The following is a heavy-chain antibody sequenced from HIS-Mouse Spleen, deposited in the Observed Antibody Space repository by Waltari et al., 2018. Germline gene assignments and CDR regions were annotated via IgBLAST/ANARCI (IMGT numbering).Heavy chain of an antibody. J-gene: IGHJ4*02. CDR3: ARVYYDFWSGYYY. CDR2: RNQNSGNT. Sequence: QVQLVQSGAEVKKPGASVKVSCKASGYTFTSYDINWVRQATGQGLEWMGWRNQNSGNTGYAKKFQGRVTMTRTTSISTAYMELSSLRSEDTAVYYCARVYYDFWSGYYYWGQGTLVTVSS. V-gene: IGHV1-8*01. CDR1: GYTFTSYD. D-gene: IGHD3-3*01.